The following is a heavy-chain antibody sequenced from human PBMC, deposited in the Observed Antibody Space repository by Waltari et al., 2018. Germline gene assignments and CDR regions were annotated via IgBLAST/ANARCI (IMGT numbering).Heavy chain of an antibody. J-gene: IGHJ6*02. CDR2: IKEDGSER. CDR3: ARGPY. CDR1: GFTFSSSW. V-gene: IGHV3-7*04. D-gene: IGHD2-21*01. Sequence: EVRLVESGGGLVQPGGSLRLSCAASGFTFSSSWMSWVRQAPGKGLEWVAGIKEDGSERYYVDSAKGRSTISRDNAKTSLFLQMNSLRVEDTAVYYCARGPYWGQGTTLTVSS.